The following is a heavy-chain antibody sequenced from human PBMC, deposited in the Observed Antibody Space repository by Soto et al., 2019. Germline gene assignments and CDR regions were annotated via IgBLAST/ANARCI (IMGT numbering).Heavy chain of an antibody. CDR1: GGCISSTTYY. D-gene: IGHD3-16*01. CDR3: ARHLAWGSWPFDY. CDR2: IFYSGST. V-gene: IGHV4-39*01. Sequence: SETLSLTCAVAGGCISSTTYYWGWIRQPPGKELEWIGSIFYSGSTYYNPSLKSRVTVSVDTSKNQFSLKLSSVTAADTAVYYCARHLAWGSWPFDYWGQGTLVTVSS. J-gene: IGHJ4*02.